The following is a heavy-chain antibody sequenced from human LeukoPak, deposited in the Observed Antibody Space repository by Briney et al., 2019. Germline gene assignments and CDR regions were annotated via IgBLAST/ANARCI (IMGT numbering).Heavy chain of an antibody. CDR2: IYYSGST. CDR1: GGSISSSSYY. V-gene: IGHV4-39*07. J-gene: IGHJ4*02. D-gene: IGHD5-12*01. CDR3: ARGGDSGYDY. Sequence: PSETLSLTCTVSGGSISSSSYYWGWIRQPPGKGLEWIGSIYYSGSTYYNPSLKSRITISVDTSKNQFSLKLSSVTAADTAVYYCARGGDSGYDYWGQGTLVTVSS.